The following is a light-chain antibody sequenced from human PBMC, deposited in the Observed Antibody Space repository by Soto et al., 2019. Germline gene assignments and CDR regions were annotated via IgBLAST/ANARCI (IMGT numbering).Light chain of an antibody. V-gene: IGLV2-14*01. CDR3: SSYTSSSTLGV. CDR2: AVS. Sequence: QSVLTQPASVSGSPGQSITISCTGTSSDVGYYDYVSWYQQHPGKAPKLMIYAVSSRPSGVSNRFSGSKSGNTASLTISGLQAEDEADYYCSSYTSSSTLGVFGTGTEVTVL. J-gene: IGLJ1*01. CDR1: SSDVGYYDY.